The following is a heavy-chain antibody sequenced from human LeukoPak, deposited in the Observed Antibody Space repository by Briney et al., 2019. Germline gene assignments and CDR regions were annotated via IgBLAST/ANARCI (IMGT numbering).Heavy chain of an antibody. CDR2: IYYSGST. Sequence: PSETLSLTCTVSGGSISSSSYYWGWIRQPPGKGLEWIGSIYYSGSTNYNPSLKSRVTISVDTSKNQFSLKLSSVTAADTAVYYCARLSRRGYDFWSGYWRFDYWGQGTLVTVSS. J-gene: IGHJ4*02. D-gene: IGHD3-3*01. CDR1: GGSISSSSYY. CDR3: ARLSRRGYDFWSGYWRFDY. V-gene: IGHV4-39*07.